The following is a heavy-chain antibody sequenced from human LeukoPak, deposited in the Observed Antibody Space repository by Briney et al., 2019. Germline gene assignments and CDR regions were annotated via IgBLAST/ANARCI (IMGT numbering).Heavy chain of an antibody. CDR1: GGSISSGDYY. CDR2: IYTSGST. J-gene: IGHJ1*01. CDR3: ARDQSSYCSSTSCPTEYFQH. Sequence: SQTLSLTCTVSGGSISSGDYYWSWIRQPAGKGLEWIGRIYTSGSTNYNPSLKSRVTMSVDTSKNQFSLKLSSVTAADTAVYYCARDQSSYCSSTSCPTEYFQHWGQGTLVTVSS. D-gene: IGHD2-2*01. V-gene: IGHV4-61*02.